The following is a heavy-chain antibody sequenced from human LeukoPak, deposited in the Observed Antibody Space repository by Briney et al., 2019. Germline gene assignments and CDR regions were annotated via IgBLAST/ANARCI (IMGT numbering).Heavy chain of an antibody. J-gene: IGHJ3*02. CDR1: GYTFTGYY. V-gene: IGHV1-2*02. CDR2: INPNSGGT. Sequence: ASVKVSCKASGYTFTGYYMHWVRQAPGQGLEWMGWINPNSGGTNYAQKFQGRVTMTRDTSISTAYMELSRLRSDDTAVYYCAREMPGVLLWFGELGRDAFDIWGQGTMVTVSS. CDR3: AREMPGVLLWFGELGRDAFDI. D-gene: IGHD3-10*01.